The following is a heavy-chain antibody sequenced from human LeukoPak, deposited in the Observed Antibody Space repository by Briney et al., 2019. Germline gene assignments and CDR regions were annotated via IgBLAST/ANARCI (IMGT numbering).Heavy chain of an antibody. CDR3: ARDPWYSSGWYGGSPNYFDY. J-gene: IGHJ4*02. D-gene: IGHD6-19*01. CDR1: GGSISGYY. Sequence: PSETLSLTCAVYGGSISGYYWSWIRQPPGKGLEWIGEINHSGSTNYNPSLKSRVTISVDTSKNQFSLKLSSVTAADTAVYYCARDPWYSSGWYGGSPNYFDYWGQGTLVTVSS. CDR2: INHSGST. V-gene: IGHV4-34*01.